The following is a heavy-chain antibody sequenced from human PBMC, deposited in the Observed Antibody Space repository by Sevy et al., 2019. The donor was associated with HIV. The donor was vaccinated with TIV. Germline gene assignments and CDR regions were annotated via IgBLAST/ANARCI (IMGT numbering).Heavy chain of an antibody. CDR2: IKPDGSDK. CDR3: ARVIDYGELGNWFDP. D-gene: IGHD4-17*01. CDR1: GFTFSKYW. Sequence: GGYLRLSCAASGFTFSKYWMSWVRQAPGKGLEWVANIKPDGSDKYYVGSLKGRFTIYRDNAKNSLYLEMNNLRAEDTAVYYCARVIDYGELGNWFDPWGQGTLVTVSS. J-gene: IGHJ5*02. V-gene: IGHV3-7*01.